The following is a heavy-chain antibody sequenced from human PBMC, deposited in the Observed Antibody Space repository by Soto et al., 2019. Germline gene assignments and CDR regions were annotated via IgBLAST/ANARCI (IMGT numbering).Heavy chain of an antibody. CDR1: GGTFSSYA. Sequence: ASVKVSCKASGGTFSSYAISWVRQAPGQGLEWMGGIIPISGTTYYTQKFQGRVTITADEPTSTAFMELSSLKSDDTAVFYCARGYCSGGNCYSGMDVWGQGTMVTVSS. J-gene: IGHJ6*02. CDR2: IIPISGTT. D-gene: IGHD2-15*01. V-gene: IGHV1-69*13. CDR3: ARGYCSGGNCYSGMDV.